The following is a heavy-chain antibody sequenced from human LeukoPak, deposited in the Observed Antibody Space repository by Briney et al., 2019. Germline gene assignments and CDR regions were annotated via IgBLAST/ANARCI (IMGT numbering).Heavy chain of an antibody. V-gene: IGHV3-23*01. CDR3: AKPSSGNYPPTGY. CDR2: ISGSGDRT. J-gene: IGHJ4*02. CDR1: GFTFGSYD. Sequence: GGSLRLSCAASGFTFGSYDVSWVRQAPGKGLEWVSAISGSGDRTHYADSVKGRFTISRDNSKNTLYLQINSLRAEDTAVYYCAKPSSGNYPPTGYWGQGTLVTVSS. D-gene: IGHD1-26*01.